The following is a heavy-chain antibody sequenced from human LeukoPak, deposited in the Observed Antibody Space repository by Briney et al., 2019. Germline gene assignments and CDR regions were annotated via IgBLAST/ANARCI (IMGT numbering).Heavy chain of an antibody. D-gene: IGHD3-22*01. V-gene: IGHV3-48*03. CDR2: ISSSGSTI. Sequence: GGSLRLSCAASGFTFSSYGMNWVHQAPGKGLEWVSYISSSGSTIYYADSVKGRFTISRDNAKNSLYLQMNSLRAEDTAVYYCATTPDYYDSSGYSGYWGQGTLVTVSS. J-gene: IGHJ4*02. CDR3: ATTPDYYDSSGYSGY. CDR1: GFTFSSYG.